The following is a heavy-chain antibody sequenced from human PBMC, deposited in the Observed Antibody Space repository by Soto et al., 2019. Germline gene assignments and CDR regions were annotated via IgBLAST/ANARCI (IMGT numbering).Heavy chain of an antibody. D-gene: IGHD3-22*01. Sequence: GASVKVSCKASGYTFTSYGISWVRQAPGQGLEWMGGIIPIFGTANYAQKFQGRVTITADESTSTAYMELSSLRSDDTAVYYCARDPAYYYDSSGYSPWGQGTLVTVSS. CDR2: IIPIFGTA. V-gene: IGHV1-69*13. J-gene: IGHJ5*02. CDR1: GYTFTSYG. CDR3: ARDPAYYYDSSGYSP.